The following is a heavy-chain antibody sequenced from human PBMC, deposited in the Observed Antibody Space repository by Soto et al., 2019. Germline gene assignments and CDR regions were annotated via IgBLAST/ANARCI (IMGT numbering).Heavy chain of an antibody. CDR1: GYTFTSDG. CDR3: ARGHRDYYDSSGSYYFDY. CDR2: ISAYNGNT. D-gene: IGHD3-22*01. Sequence: QVQLVQSGAEVKKPGASVKVSCKASGYTFTSDGISWVRQAPGQGLEWMGWISAYNGNTNYAQKLQGRVTMTTDTSTSTAYMELRSLRSDDTAVYYCARGHRDYYDSSGSYYFDYWGQGTLVTVSS. V-gene: IGHV1-18*01. J-gene: IGHJ4*02.